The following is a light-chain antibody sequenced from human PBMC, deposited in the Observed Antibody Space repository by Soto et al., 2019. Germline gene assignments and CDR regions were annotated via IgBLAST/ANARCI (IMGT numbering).Light chain of an antibody. J-gene: IGKJ3*01. CDR3: QKYNSAAFT. CDR2: VAS. CDR1: QGISTY. Sequence: DIQMTQSPSSLSAPVGDRVTITCRASQGISTYLVWYQQKPGKVPKVLIYVASTLHSGAPSRFSGGGSGTDFTLTISSQQPEDVATYYCQKYNSAAFTFGPGTTVDIK. V-gene: IGKV1-27*01.